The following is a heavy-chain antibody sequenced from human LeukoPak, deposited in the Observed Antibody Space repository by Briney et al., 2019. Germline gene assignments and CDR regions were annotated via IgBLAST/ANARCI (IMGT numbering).Heavy chain of an antibody. CDR1: GGSFSGYY. J-gene: IGHJ4*02. V-gene: IGHV4-34*01. D-gene: IGHD3-10*01. CDR3: ARGFHYYGSGSYHFDY. CDR2: INHSGST. Sequence: SETLSLTCAVYGGSFSGYYWSWIRQPPGKGLEWIGEINHSGSTNYSPSLKSRVTISVDTSKNQFSLKLSSVTAADTAVYYCARGFHYYGSGSYHFDYWGQGTPVTVSS.